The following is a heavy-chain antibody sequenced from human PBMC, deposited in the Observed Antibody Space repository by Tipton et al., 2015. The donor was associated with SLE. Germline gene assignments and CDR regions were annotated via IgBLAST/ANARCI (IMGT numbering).Heavy chain of an antibody. Sequence: SLRLSCAASGFTFSSYAMNWVRQAPGKGLDWVSSISGSGHSTCYANSVKGRFTIFRDNSEGTLYLQMISLRAEDTAVYYCARDPSGSGPDFDYWGQGTLVTVSS. V-gene: IGHV3-23*01. CDR3: ARDPSGSGPDFDY. D-gene: IGHD1-1*01. J-gene: IGHJ4*02. CDR2: ISGSGHST. CDR1: GFTFSSYA.